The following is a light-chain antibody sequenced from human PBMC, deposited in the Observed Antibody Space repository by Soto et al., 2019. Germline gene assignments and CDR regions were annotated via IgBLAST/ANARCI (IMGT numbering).Light chain of an antibody. CDR3: CSFAGSYTFV. V-gene: IGLV2-11*01. CDR1: SSDVGGYNY. Sequence: QSALTQPRSVSGSPGQSVTISCTGTSSDVGGYNYVSWYRQHPGKAPKLMIYGVTKRPSGVPDRFSGSKSGNTASLTISELQAEDEADYYCCSFAGSYTFVFGGGTQLTVL. CDR2: GVT. J-gene: IGLJ2*01.